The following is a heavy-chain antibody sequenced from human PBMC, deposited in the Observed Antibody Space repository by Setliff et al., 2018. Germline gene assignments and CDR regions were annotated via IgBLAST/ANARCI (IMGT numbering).Heavy chain of an antibody. Sequence: VASVKVSCKASGYTFTSYDINWVRQATGQGLEWMGWMNPNSGNTGYAQKFQGRVTMTRNTSISTAYMELSSLRSEDTAVYYCARGGRSWWFGELPTYGMDVWGQGTTVTVSS. CDR1: GYTFTSYD. CDR2: MNPNSGNT. D-gene: IGHD3-10*01. J-gene: IGHJ6*02. CDR3: ARGGRSWWFGELPTYGMDV. V-gene: IGHV1-8*02.